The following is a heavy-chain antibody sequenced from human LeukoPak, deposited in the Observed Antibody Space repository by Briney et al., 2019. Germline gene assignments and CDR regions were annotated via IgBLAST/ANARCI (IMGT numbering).Heavy chain of an antibody. V-gene: IGHV4-31*03. CDR2: IYYSGST. CDR1: GGSISGGGYY. D-gene: IGHD5-24*01. J-gene: IGHJ4*02. Sequence: PSETLSLTCTVSGGSISGGGYYWSWIRQHPGKGLEWIGYIYYSGSTYYNPSLKSRVTISVDTSKNQFSLKLSSVTAADTAVYYCASVIAGVGSTRWLQFGAYFDYWGQGTLVTVSS. CDR3: ASVIAGVGSTRWLQFGAYFDY.